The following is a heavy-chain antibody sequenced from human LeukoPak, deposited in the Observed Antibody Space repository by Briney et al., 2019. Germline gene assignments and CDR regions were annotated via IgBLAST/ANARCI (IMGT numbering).Heavy chain of an antibody. CDR3: ARGPLRRGMDV. CDR1: GGSISSSNW. J-gene: IGHJ6*02. V-gene: IGHV4-4*02. CDR2: IYHSGST. Sequence: SETLSLTCAVSGGSISSSNWWSWVRQPPGKGLEWIGEIYHSGSTNYNPSLKSRVTISVDTSKNQFSLKLSSVTAADTAVYYCARGPLRRGMDVWGQGTTVTVSS.